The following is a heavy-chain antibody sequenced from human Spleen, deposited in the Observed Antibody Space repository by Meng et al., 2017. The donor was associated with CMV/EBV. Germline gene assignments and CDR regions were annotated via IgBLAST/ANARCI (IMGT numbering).Heavy chain of an antibody. CDR1: GYTFTGYY. CDR2: INPKSGGT. V-gene: IGHV1-2*02. Sequence: ASVMVSCKASGYTFTGYYMHWVRQAPGQGLEWMGWINPKSGGTNYAQKFQGRVTMTRDTSISTAYMELSRLRSDDTTVYYCASDLHWNYAKDWFDPWGQGTLVTVSS. J-gene: IGHJ5*02. D-gene: IGHD1-7*01. CDR3: ASDLHWNYAKDWFDP.